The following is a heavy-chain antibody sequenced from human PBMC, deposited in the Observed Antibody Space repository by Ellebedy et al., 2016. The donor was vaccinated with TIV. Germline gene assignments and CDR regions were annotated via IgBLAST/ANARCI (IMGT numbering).Heavy chain of an antibody. J-gene: IGHJ3*02. CDR2: IFYSGTT. CDR1: GGSVRNYY. D-gene: IGHD3-22*01. CDR3: ARDRSSGYPGSFDI. V-gene: IGHV4-59*02. Sequence: SETLSLXCSVSGGSVRNYYWGWIRESPGRGLEWLGSIFYSGTTDYNDSLNGRVTISVDTSRNQFSLKLTSVIAADTAIYYCARDRSSGYPGSFDIWGQGTRVTVSS.